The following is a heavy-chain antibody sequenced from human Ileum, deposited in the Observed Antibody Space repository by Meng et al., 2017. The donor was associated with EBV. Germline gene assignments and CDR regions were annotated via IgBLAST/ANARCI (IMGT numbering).Heavy chain of an antibody. CDR3: ASGRDYAWHS. D-gene: IGHD4-17*01. CDR2: IYHSGST. CDR1: GDSISSNNW. V-gene: IGHV4-4*02. Sequence: HLQGRGPGVGTPSGALAPSWAVSGDSISSNNWGRWVRQPPGKGLEWMGEIYHSGSTNYNPSFKSRVTMSVDKSKNQISLNLSSVTAADTAVYYCASGRDYAWHSWGRGTLVTVSS. J-gene: IGHJ4*02.